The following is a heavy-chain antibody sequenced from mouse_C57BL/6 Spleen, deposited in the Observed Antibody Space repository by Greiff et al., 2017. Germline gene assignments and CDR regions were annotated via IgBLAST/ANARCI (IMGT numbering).Heavy chain of an antibody. CDR2: IYPGDGDT. Sequence: QVQLQQSGAELVKPGASVKISCKASGYAFSSYWMNWVKQRPGKGLEWIGQIYPGDGDTNYNGKFKGKATLTADKSSSTAYMQLSSLTSEDSAVYFCAITTVVSFYFGDWGQGTTLTVSS. CDR1: GYAFSSYW. CDR3: AITTVVSFYFGD. V-gene: IGHV1-80*01. D-gene: IGHD1-1*01. J-gene: IGHJ2*01.